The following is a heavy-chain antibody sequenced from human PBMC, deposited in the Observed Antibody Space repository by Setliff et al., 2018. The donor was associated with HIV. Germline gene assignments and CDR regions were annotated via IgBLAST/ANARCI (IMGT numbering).Heavy chain of an antibody. CDR2: IYTSGRT. Sequence: PSETLSLTCTVSGGSISSGNYYWSWIRQPAGKGLEWIGRIYTSGRTKYNPSLKSRVTISVDKSKNQFSLKLSSVTAADPAVYYCARDGETTVMGDAFDIWGQGTMVTVSS. J-gene: IGHJ3*02. CDR1: GGSISSGNYY. D-gene: IGHD4-4*01. V-gene: IGHV4-61*02. CDR3: ARDGETTVMGDAFDI.